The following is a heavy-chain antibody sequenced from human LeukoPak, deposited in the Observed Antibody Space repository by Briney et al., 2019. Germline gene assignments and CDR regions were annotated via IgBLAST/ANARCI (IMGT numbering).Heavy chain of an antibody. CDR1: GYTFTSYY. CDR3: ARVPLYGDSDEKAFDY. Sequence: ASVKVSCKASGYTFTSYYLHWVRQAPGQGLEWMGIINPSGGSTTYAQKFQGRVSLTRDMSTSTVYMELSSLRSEDTAVYYCARVPLYGDSDEKAFDYWGQGTLVTVSS. CDR2: INPSGGST. D-gene: IGHD4-17*01. J-gene: IGHJ4*02. V-gene: IGHV1-46*01.